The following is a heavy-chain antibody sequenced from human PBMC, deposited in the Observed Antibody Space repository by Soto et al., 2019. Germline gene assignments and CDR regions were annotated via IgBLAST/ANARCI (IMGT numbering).Heavy chain of an antibody. CDR1: GYTFTSYD. J-gene: IGHJ5*02. CDR2: MNPNSGNT. D-gene: IGHD6-13*01. CDR3: ARVGTGAAWYQWFGP. V-gene: IGHV1-8*01. Sequence: QVQLVQSGAEVKKPEASVKVSCKASGYTFTSYDINWVRQATGQGLEWMGWMNPNSGNTGYAQNFQGRVTMTRDTSISTAYMELSSLRSEDTAVYYCARVGTGAAWYQWFGPWGQGTLVTVSS.